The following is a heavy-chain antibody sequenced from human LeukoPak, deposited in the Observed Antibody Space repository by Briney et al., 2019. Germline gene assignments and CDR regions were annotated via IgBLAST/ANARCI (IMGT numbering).Heavy chain of an antibody. V-gene: IGHV3-23*01. CDR2: ISGSGGST. Sequence: PGGSLRLSCAASGFTFSSYAMSWVRQAPGKGLEWVSAISGSGGSTYYADSVKGRFTISRDNSKNTLYLQTNSLRAEDTAVYYCAKSLNNDNDAFDIWGQGTMVTVSS. J-gene: IGHJ3*02. CDR1: GFTFSSYA. CDR3: AKSLNNDNDAFDI. D-gene: IGHD1/OR15-1a*01.